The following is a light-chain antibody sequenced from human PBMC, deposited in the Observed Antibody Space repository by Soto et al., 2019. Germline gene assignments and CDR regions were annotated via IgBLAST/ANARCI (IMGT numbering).Light chain of an antibody. CDR3: RSYAGSSTPVV. Sequence: QSALTQPASVSGSPGQSITISCTGPSSDVGSYNLVSWYQQHPGKAPKLMIYEGSKRPSGVSNRFSGSKSGNTASLTISGLQAEDEADYYCRSYAGSSTPVVFGGGTKLTV. V-gene: IGLV2-23*01. J-gene: IGLJ2*01. CDR2: EGS. CDR1: SSDVGSYNL.